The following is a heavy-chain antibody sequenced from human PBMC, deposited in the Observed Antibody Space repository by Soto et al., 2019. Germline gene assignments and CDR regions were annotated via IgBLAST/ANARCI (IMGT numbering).Heavy chain of an antibody. D-gene: IGHD3-3*01. CDR1: GGSFSGYY. CDR2: INHTAST. CDR3: AGELFGVVIGYGMDV. Sequence: PSQTLSLTCAVYGGSFSGYYWSLIRQPPGKGLECIGEINHTASTNYNPSLKSRATISVETSKNQFSLKLGSVTAADTAVYYGAGELFGVVIGYGMDVWRQGTRSPSP. J-gene: IGHJ6*02. V-gene: IGHV4-34*01.